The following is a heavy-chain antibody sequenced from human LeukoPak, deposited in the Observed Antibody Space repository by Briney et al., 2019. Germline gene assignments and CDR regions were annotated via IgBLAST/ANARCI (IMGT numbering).Heavy chain of an antibody. D-gene: IGHD6-13*01. J-gene: IGHJ4*02. CDR1: GGSISYYY. V-gene: IGHV4-59*08. CDR3: ARLNVLNSSVLNHFDH. Sequence: SETLSLTCTVSGGSISYYYWSWIRQPPGKGLEWIAYINYSGNTDYNPSLKSRVTTSVDTSKNHFSLKLNSVTAADTAVYYCARLNVLNSSVLNHFDHWGQGTLVTVSS. CDR2: INYSGNT.